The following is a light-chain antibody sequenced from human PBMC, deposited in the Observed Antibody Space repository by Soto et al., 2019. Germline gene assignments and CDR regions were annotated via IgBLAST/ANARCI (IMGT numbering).Light chain of an antibody. J-gene: IGKJ5*01. V-gene: IGKV3-20*01. CDR1: QSVSSNY. Sequence: ESVLTQSPGSLSLSPGERANLSCRASQSVSSNYLAWYQHKPGQAPRLLIYGASSRATGIPDRFSGSGSGTDFTLTISRLEPEDFAVYYCQHYGSSLSITFGQGTRLEIK. CDR2: GAS. CDR3: QHYGSSLSIT.